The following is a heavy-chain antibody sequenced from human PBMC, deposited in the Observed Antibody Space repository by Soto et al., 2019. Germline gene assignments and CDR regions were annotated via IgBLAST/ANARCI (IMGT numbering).Heavy chain of an antibody. CDR2: ISYDGSNK. Sequence: QVQLVESGGGVVQRGRSLRLSCAAFGFIFSSYGMYWVRQAPGKGLAWVAVISYDGSNKYYAASVKDRFTISRENSKNTLYLQMNSLRAEDTAVYYCAKTIPGNAFDIWGQGTMVTVSS. CDR1: GFIFSSYG. J-gene: IGHJ3*02. V-gene: IGHV3-30*18. D-gene: IGHD3-9*01. CDR3: AKTIPGNAFDI.